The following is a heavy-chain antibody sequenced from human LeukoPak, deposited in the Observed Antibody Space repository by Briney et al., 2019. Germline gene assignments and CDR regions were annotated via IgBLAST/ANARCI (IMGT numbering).Heavy chain of an antibody. Sequence: ASVRVSCKSSGYTFTSYGISWVRQAPGQGLEWMGWISAYNGNTNYAQKLQGSVTMTTDTSTSTDYMELRSVRSDATAVYYCARANFDWSNDAFDIWGQGTMVTVSS. CDR1: GYTFTSYG. CDR3: ARANFDWSNDAFDI. V-gene: IGHV1-18*01. D-gene: IGHD3-9*01. J-gene: IGHJ3*02. CDR2: ISAYNGNT.